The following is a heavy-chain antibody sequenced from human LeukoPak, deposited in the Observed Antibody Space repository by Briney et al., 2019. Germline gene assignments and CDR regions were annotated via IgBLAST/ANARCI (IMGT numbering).Heavy chain of an antibody. CDR1: GFTFSSYG. D-gene: IGHD2/OR15-2a*01. CDR2: IWYDGSNK. CDR3: ARGGESNWFDP. V-gene: IGHV3-33*01. J-gene: IGHJ5*02. Sequence: SGGSLRLSCAASGFTFSSYGMHWVRQAPGKGLEWVAVIWYDGSNKYHADSVKGRFTISRDNSKNTLYLQMNSLRAEDTAVYYCARGGESNWFDPWGQGTLVTVSS.